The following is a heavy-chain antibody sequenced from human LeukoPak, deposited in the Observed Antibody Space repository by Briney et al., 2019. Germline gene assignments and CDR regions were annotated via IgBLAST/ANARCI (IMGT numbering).Heavy chain of an antibody. CDR1: GFTFSNYW. CDR3: VRGMDV. J-gene: IGHJ6*02. CDR2: IKTDESEI. Sequence: GGSLRLSCAASGFTFSNYWMTWVRQAPGKGLEWVANIKTDESEIYYVDSVKGRFTISRANAENSLYLQMNSLRVEDTAVYYCVRGMDVWGQGTTVTVSS. V-gene: IGHV3-7*01.